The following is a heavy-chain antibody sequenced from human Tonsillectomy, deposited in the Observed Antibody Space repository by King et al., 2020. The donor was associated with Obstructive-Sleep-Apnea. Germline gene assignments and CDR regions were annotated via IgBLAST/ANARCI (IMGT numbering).Heavy chain of an antibody. Sequence: VQLVESGGGLVQPGGSLRLSCAASGFTFSSYWMTWVRQAPGKGLEWVANIKQDGGEKYYVDSVKGRFTISRDNAKNSLYLQMNSLRAEDTAEYYCARDYYYGSGSQINYNYGLDVWGQGTTVTVSS. D-gene: IGHD3-10*01. CDR3: ARDYYYGSGSQINYNYGLDV. CDR2: IKQDGGEK. V-gene: IGHV3-7*01. CDR1: GFTFSSYW. J-gene: IGHJ6*02.